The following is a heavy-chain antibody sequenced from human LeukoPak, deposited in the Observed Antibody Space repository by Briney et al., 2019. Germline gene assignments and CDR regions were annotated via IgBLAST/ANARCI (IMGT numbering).Heavy chain of an antibody. D-gene: IGHD3-10*01. J-gene: IGHJ4*02. V-gene: IGHV4-4*07. Sequence: KPSETLSLTCTVSRGSIDNYYWSWIRQPAGKGLEWIGRIYTSGSTNYNPSLKSRVTMSVDTSKNQFSLKLSSVTAADTAVYYCARDGESPPDSSFDYWGQGTLVTVSS. CDR3: ARDGESPPDSSFDY. CDR2: IYTSGST. CDR1: RGSIDNYY.